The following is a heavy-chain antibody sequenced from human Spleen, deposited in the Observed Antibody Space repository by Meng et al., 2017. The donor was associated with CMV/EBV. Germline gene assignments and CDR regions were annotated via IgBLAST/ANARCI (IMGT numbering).Heavy chain of an antibody. CDR3: AKGSLMMVVTGDKFDY. V-gene: IGHV3-23*01. CDR2: ISGSGGST. J-gene: IGHJ4*02. Sequence: GESLKISCAASGFTFSSYAMSWVRQAPGKGLEWVSAISGSGGSTYYADSVKGRFTISRDNSKKTLFLQMNSLRAEDTAVYYCAKGSLMMVVTGDKFDYWGQGTLVTVSS. CDR1: GFTFSSYA. D-gene: IGHD4-23*01.